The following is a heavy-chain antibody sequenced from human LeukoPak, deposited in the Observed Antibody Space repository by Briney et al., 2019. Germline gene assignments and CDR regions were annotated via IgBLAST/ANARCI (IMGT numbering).Heavy chain of an antibody. CDR3: TRDGGNSGNTAFDI. J-gene: IGHJ3*02. D-gene: IGHD3-16*01. V-gene: IGHV3-72*01. Sequence: GGSLRLSCAASGFTFSSYWMTWVRQAPGKGLEWIGRSRNRANSHTTEYAASVKGRFTISRDDSGNLMYLQMNSLKIEDTAVYFCTRDGGNSGNTAFDIWGQGTEVTVSS. CDR2: SRNRANSHTT. CDR1: GFTFSSYW.